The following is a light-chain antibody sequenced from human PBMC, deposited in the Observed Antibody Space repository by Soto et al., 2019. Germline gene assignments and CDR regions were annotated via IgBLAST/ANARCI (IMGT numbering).Light chain of an antibody. J-gene: IGKJ3*01. CDR3: EQRSNWHPALFT. Sequence: EIVLTQSPATLSLSPGERATLSCRASQSVSSYLACYQQKPGQAPRLLIYDASNSATGIPARFSGSGSGTDSALTISSLEPEDFAVYYCEQRSNWHPALFTFGPGTKVYSK. CDR1: QSVSSY. CDR2: DAS. V-gene: IGKV3-11*01.